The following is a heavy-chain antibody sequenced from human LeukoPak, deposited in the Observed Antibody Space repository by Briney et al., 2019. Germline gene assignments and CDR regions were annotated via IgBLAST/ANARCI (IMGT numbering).Heavy chain of an antibody. CDR2: IYHSGST. J-gene: IGHJ3*02. D-gene: IGHD2-2*02. V-gene: IGHV4-30-2*01. Sequence: SETLSLTCTVSGCSISSSSYYWSWLRQPPGKGLEWIRYIYHSGSTYYNPSLKSRVTISVDSSKNQFSLKLSSVTAADTAVYYCAVYCSSTGCYTGAFDIWGQGTMVTVSS. CDR1: GCSISSSSYY. CDR3: AVYCSSTGCYTGAFDI.